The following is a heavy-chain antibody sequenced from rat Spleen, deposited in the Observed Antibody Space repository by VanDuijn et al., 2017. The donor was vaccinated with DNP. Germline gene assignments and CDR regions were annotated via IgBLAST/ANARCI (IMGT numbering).Heavy chain of an antibody. CDR2: ITNTGGRT. D-gene: IGHD1-11*01. CDR3: ATGATEGFPY. V-gene: IGHV5-31*01. J-gene: IGHJ3*01. Sequence: EVQLVESGGGLVQPGRSLKLSCVASGLTFNNYWMAWIRQAPGKGLEWVASITNTGGRTYYPDSVKGRFTISRANAESSLYLQMNGLRSEDTATEYCATGATEGFPYWGQGTLVTVSS. CDR1: GLTFNNYW.